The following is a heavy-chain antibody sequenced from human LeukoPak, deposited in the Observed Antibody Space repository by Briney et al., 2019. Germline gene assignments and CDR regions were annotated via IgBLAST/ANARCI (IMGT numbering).Heavy chain of an antibody. V-gene: IGHV4-34*01. Sequence: SETLSLTCAVDGGSFSGYYWSWIRQPPGKGLEWIGEINHSGSTNYNPSLKSRVTISVDTSKNQFSLKLSSVTAADTAVYYCARGGGYIAAAFDYWGQGTLVTVSS. CDR3: ARGGGYIAAAFDY. J-gene: IGHJ4*02. CDR2: INHSGST. CDR1: GGSFSGYY. D-gene: IGHD6-13*01.